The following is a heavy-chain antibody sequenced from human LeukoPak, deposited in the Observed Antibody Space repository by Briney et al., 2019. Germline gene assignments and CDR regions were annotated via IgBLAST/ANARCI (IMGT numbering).Heavy chain of an antibody. CDR2: IRSKANSYAT. J-gene: IGHJ5*02. CDR3: TRDLGYCSGGSCP. Sequence: GGSLKLSCAASGFTFSGSAMHWVRQASGKGREGVGGIRSKANSYATVYAASVKGRFTISRDDSKNTAYLQMNSLKTEDTAVYYCTRDLGYCSGGSCPWGQGTLVTVSS. CDR1: GFTFSGSA. D-gene: IGHD2-15*01. V-gene: IGHV3-73*01.